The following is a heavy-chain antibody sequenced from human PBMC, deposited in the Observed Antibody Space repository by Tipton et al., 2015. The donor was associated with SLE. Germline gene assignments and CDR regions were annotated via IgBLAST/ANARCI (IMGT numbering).Heavy chain of an antibody. V-gene: IGHV4-34*01. Sequence: TLSLTCAVYGGSFSGYYWSWIRQPPGKGLEWIGEIDHSGSTNYNPSLESRVTISRDTSRNQFSVKLTSVTASDTAVYFCSCRLAGRRSPLIPFDFWAQGTLVTVSS. CDR1: GGSFSGYY. CDR2: IDHSGST. CDR3: SCRLAGRRSPLIPFDF. D-gene: IGHD6-6*01. J-gene: IGHJ4*02.